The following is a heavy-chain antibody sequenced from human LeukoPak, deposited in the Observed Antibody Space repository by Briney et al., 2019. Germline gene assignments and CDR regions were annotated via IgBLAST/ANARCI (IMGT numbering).Heavy chain of an antibody. CDR3: ARGQVPAARGYNWFDP. CDR1: GWSFNDYH. CDR2: INARGDT. D-gene: IGHD2-2*01. J-gene: IGHJ5*02. V-gene: IGHV4-34*01. Sequence: SETLSLTCAVSGWSFNDYHWNWIRQPPGKGLEWIGEINARGDTNYNPSLKSRVTISVDTSKKQFSLRLTSMIAADTALYYCARGQVPAARGYNWFDPWGQGTLVTVSS.